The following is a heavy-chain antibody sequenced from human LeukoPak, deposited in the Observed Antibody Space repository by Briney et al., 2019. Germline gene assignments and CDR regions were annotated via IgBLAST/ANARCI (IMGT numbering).Heavy chain of an antibody. Sequence: GGSLRLSCTTSGFFFGAYAMSWFRQAPGKGLEWVGFIRSKTYGGAIEYAASVKGRFTISRGDSKGIAYLQMNSLKTEDTAVYYCARDQLGGDPDDYYYYMDVWGKGTTVTVSS. J-gene: IGHJ6*03. V-gene: IGHV3-49*03. CDR3: ARDQLGGDPDDYYYYMDV. CDR1: GFFFGAYA. D-gene: IGHD4-17*01. CDR2: IRSKTYGGAI.